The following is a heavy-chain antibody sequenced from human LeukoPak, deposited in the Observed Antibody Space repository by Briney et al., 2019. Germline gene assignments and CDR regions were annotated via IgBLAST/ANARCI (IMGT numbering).Heavy chain of an antibody. CDR3: ARSKYDILTGYYGAGFQH. CDR1: GESFSAYF. CDR2: INQSGNT. Sequence: SETLSLTCVVYGESFSAYFWRWIRQPPGKGLEWIGDINQSGNTNYKPSLKSRVTISVDTSKNQSSLNLSSVTAADTAVYYCARSKYDILTGYYGAGFQHWGQGTLVTVSS. J-gene: IGHJ1*01. V-gene: IGHV4-34*01. D-gene: IGHD3-9*01.